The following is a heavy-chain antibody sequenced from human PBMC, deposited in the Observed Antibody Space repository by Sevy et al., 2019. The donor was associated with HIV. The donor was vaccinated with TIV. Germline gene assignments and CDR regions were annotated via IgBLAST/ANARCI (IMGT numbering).Heavy chain of an antibody. V-gene: IGHV3-33*01. Sequence: GSLRLSCAASGFTFSSYGMHWVRQAPGKGLEWVAVIWYDGSNKYYADSVKGRFTISRDNSKNTLYLQMNSLRAEDTAVYYCARDVHVDIVVVPAAKPFSPPDYWGQGTLVTVSS. CDR3: ARDVHVDIVVVPAAKPFSPPDY. J-gene: IGHJ4*02. D-gene: IGHD2-2*02. CDR1: GFTFSSYG. CDR2: IWYDGSNK.